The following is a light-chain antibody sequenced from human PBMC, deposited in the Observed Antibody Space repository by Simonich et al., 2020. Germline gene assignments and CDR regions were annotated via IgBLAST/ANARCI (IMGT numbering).Light chain of an antibody. V-gene: IGKV6-21*02. J-gene: IGKJ1*01. CDR1: QSIGSS. CDR3: HQSSRLPWT. Sequence: EIVLTQSPDFQSVTPKEKVTTTCRPSQSIGSSLPWYQQKPDQSPKLLIKYSSQSISGVPSRFSGSGSGTDFPLTINSLEAEDAAPYYCHQSSRLPWTFGQGTKVEIK. CDR2: YSS.